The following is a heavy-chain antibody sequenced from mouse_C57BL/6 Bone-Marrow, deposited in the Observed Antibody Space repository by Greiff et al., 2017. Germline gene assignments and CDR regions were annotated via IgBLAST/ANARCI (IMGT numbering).Heavy chain of an antibody. Sequence: EVQLQESGGGLVQPGGSPSLSCAASGFTFTDYYMSWVRQPPGKALEWLGFIRNKANGYTTEYSASVKGRFTISRDNSQSILYLQMNALRAEDSATYYCARFYGSSYVWFAYWGQGTLVTVSA. V-gene: IGHV7-3*01. CDR1: GFTFTDYY. J-gene: IGHJ3*01. CDR3: ARFYGSSYVWFAY. CDR2: IRNKANGYTT. D-gene: IGHD1-1*01.